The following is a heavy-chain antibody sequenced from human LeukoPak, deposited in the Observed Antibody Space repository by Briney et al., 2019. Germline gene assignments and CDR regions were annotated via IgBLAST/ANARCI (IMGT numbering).Heavy chain of an antibody. CDR2: IYHSGST. CDR1: GGSISSGGYY. V-gene: IGHV4-30-2*01. J-gene: IGHJ1*01. D-gene: IGHD2-2*01. Sequence: PSETLSLTCTVSGGSISSGGYYWSWIRQPPGKGLEWIGYIYHSGSTYYNPSLKSRVTISVDRSKNQFSLKLSSVTAADTAVYYCARALGYCSSTSCYMGYFQHWGQGTLVTVSS. CDR3: ARALGYCSSTSCYMGYFQH.